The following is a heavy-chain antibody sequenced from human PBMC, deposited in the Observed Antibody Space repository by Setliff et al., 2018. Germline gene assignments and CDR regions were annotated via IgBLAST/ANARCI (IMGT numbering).Heavy chain of an antibody. D-gene: IGHD6-13*01. CDR2: IYPGDSDT. CDR3: ARHVSSSWFRYYFLYYYMDV. CDR1: GYSFTGYW. V-gene: IGHV5-51*01. Sequence: GESLKISCKASGYSFTGYWIGWVRQMPGKGLEWMGIIYPGDSDTKYSPSFQGRVTISADKSIDTAYLQWSSLKASDTAIYYCARHVSSSWFRYYFLYYYMDVWGKGTTVTSP. J-gene: IGHJ6*03.